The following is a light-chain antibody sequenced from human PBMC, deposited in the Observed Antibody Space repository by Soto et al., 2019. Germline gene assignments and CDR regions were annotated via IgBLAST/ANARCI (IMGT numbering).Light chain of an antibody. CDR2: EVS. V-gene: IGLV2-14*01. CDR3: SSYTSSSTRV. CDR1: SSGVGGYNY. J-gene: IGLJ3*02. Sequence: QSALTQPASVSGSPGQSITISCTGTSSGVGGYNYVSWYQQHPGKAPKLMIYEVSNRPSGVSNRFSGSKSGNTASLTISGLQAEDEADYYYSSYTSSSTRVFGGGTKLTVL.